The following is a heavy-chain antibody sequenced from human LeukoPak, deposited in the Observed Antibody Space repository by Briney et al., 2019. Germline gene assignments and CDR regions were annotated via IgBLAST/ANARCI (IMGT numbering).Heavy chain of an antibody. Sequence: GGSLRLSCAASGFTFSSYAMPWVRQAPGKGLEWVAVISYDGSNKYYAESVKGRFTISRDNSKNTLYLQMNSLRAEDTAVYYCARERAATYYYYYYGMDVWGQGTTVTVSS. CDR2: ISYDGSNK. CDR1: GFTFSSYA. D-gene: IGHD2-15*01. V-gene: IGHV3-30*04. CDR3: ARERAATYYYYYYGMDV. J-gene: IGHJ6*02.